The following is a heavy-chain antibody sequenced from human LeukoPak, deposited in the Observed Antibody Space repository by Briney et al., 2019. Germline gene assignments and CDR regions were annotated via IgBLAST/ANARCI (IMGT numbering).Heavy chain of an antibody. CDR2: IIPLLGTP. CDR3: ARWTHGSGAGFFIH. D-gene: IGHD3-10*01. J-gene: IGHJ1*01. Sequence: SVKVSCKATGGAFSNYAMNWVRQAPGQGLEWVGGIIPLLGTPSYAQKFQGRVTITADESTTTAYMELSSLRSEDTAVYYCARWTHGSGAGFFIHWGQGTLVTVSS. V-gene: IGHV1-69*01. CDR1: GGAFSNYA.